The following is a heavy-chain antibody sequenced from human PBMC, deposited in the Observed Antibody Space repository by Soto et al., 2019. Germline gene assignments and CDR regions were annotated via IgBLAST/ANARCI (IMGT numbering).Heavy chain of an antibody. CDR3: ARSPTTTPPWFDP. V-gene: IGHV4-31*03. J-gene: IGHJ5*02. CDR1: GGSISSGGYY. CDR2: INYSGRT. D-gene: IGHD4-17*01. Sequence: PSETLSLTCTVSGGSISSGGYYWSWIRKHPGKGLEWIGHINYSGRTYYNSSLKSRVSISVDTSKNQFSLKLSSVTAADTAVYYCARSPTTTPPWFDPWGQGTLVTVSS.